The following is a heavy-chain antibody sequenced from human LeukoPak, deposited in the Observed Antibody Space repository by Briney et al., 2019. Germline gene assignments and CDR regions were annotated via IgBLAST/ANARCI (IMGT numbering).Heavy chain of an antibody. CDR2: IYPGDSDT. CDR3: ARGARYLGGFDY. V-gene: IGHV5-51*01. J-gene: IGHJ4*02. D-gene: IGHD3-16*02. CDR1: GYSFTSYW. Sequence: GESLKISCKGSGYSFTSYWICCVSQMPWKGLELVGIIYPGDSDTRYSPSFQGQVTISADKSISTAYLQWSSLKASDTAMYYCARGARYLGGFDYWGQGTLVTVSS.